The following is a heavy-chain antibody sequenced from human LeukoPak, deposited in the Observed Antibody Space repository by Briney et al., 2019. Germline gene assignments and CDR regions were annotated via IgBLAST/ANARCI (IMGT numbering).Heavy chain of an antibody. Sequence: PSETLSLTCTVSRGSISSSSYYWGWIRQPPGKGLEWIGSIYYSGSTYYNPSLKSRVTISVDTSKNQFSLKLSSVTAADTAVYYCARTYDFWTRYDYWGQGTLVTVSS. D-gene: IGHD3-3*01. J-gene: IGHJ4*02. V-gene: IGHV4-39*01. CDR1: RGSISSSSYY. CDR3: ARTYDFWTRYDY. CDR2: IYYSGST.